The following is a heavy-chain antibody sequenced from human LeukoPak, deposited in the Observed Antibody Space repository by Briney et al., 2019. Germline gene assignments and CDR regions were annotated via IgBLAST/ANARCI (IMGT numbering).Heavy chain of an antibody. CDR1: GGSISGYY. D-gene: IGHD1-26*01. Sequence: KPSETLSLTCTVSGGSISGYYWSWIRQPPGKGLEWIGYIYYSGSTNYNPSLKSRVTISVDTSKNQFSLKLSSVTAADTAVYYCARHRSGSCWRAFDIWGQGTMVTVSS. CDR3: ARHRSGSCWRAFDI. J-gene: IGHJ3*02. V-gene: IGHV4-59*08. CDR2: IYYSGST.